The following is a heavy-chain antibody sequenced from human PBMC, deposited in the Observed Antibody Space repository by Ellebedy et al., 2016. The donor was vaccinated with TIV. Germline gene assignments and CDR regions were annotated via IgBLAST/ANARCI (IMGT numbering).Heavy chain of an antibody. CDR3: ARDKFSGDTKLDY. J-gene: IGHJ4*02. CDR2: IKQDGSER. D-gene: IGHD1-14*01. CDR1: GFTFSNYW. V-gene: IGHV3-7*01. Sequence: GESLKISCAASGFTFSNYWMSWVRQAPGKGLEWVANIKQDGSERYYVDSVKGRFTISRDNAKNSLYLQMNNLRDEDTAVYYCARDKFSGDTKLDYWGQGTLVTVSS.